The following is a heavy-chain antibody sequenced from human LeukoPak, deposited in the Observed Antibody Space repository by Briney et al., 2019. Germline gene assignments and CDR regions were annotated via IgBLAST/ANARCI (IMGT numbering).Heavy chain of an antibody. CDR2: ISYDGSNK. J-gene: IGHJ3*02. Sequence: RAGGSLRLSCAASGFTFTNFAMHWARQAPGKGLEWVAVISYDGSNKYYADSVKGRFTISRDNSKNTLYLQINSLRAEDTAVYYCARVRSGWRVQDAFDIWGQGTLVTVSS. CDR1: GFTFTNFA. CDR3: ARVRSGWRVQDAFDI. V-gene: IGHV3-30-3*01. D-gene: IGHD6-19*01.